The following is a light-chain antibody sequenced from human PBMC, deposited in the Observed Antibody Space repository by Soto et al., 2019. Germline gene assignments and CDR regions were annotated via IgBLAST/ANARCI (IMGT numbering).Light chain of an antibody. Sequence: ETVLTQSPATLSLSPGERATLSYRASQSVSSYLVWYQQRHGQAPRLLIYDVSNRATGIPARFSGSGSGTDFTLTISSLEPEDFAVYYCQQRANWPLTFGGGTKVEVK. J-gene: IGKJ4*01. CDR1: QSVSSY. CDR3: QQRANWPLT. CDR2: DVS. V-gene: IGKV3-11*01.